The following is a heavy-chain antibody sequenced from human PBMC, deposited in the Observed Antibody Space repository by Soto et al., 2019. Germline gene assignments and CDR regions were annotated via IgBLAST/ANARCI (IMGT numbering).Heavy chain of an antibody. CDR2: ISYDGSNK. V-gene: IGHV3-30*18. CDR3: AKDSYYYDSSVYYYVEPPHRLFDY. Sequence: GGSLRLSCAASGFTFSSYGMHWVRQAPGKGLEWVAVISYDGSNKYYADSVKGRFTISRDNSKNTLYLQMNSLRAEDTAVYYCAKDSYYYDSSVYYYVEPPHRLFDYWGQGSLDTGSS. J-gene: IGHJ4*02. CDR1: GFTFSSYG. D-gene: IGHD3-22*01.